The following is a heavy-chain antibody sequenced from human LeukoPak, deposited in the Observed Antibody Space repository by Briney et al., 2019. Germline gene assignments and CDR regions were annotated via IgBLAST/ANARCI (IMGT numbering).Heavy chain of an antibody. CDR3: ASEEWLLSNFDY. Sequence: SETLSLTCAVYGGSFSGYYWSWIRQPPGKGLEWIGEINHSGSTNYNPSLKSRVTISVDTSKNQFSLKLSSVTAADTAVYYCASEEWLLSNFDYWGQGTLVTVSS. J-gene: IGHJ4*02. CDR1: GGSFSGYY. D-gene: IGHD3-3*01. V-gene: IGHV4-34*01. CDR2: INHSGST.